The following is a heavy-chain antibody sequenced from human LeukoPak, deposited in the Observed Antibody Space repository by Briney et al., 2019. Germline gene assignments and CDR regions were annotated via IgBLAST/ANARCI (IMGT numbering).Heavy chain of an antibody. Sequence: VASVKVSCKTSGYPFTSYDIHWVRQAAGHGLEWMSWMTPNSEKRAYAQKFQGRVTMTTNTSIDTAYMELSSLTFDDTAIYYCARAPTVSVGYCSSVSCQADYWGQGTLVTVSS. CDR3: ARAPTVSVGYCSSVSCQADY. V-gene: IGHV1-8*01. CDR2: MTPNSEKR. J-gene: IGHJ4*02. D-gene: IGHD2-2*01. CDR1: GYPFTSYD.